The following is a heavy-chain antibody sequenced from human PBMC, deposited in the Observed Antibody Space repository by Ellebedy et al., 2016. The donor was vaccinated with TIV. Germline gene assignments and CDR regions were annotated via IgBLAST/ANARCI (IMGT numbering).Heavy chain of an antibody. D-gene: IGHD3-16*01. CDR1: GGSISSYY. Sequence: SETLSLTXTASGGSISSYYWSWIRQPPGQGLEWFGFIFHSGIRNYNPSLKSRVTISIDTSKNQFSLRLSSVTAADTAVYYCARGGGLFDYWGQGTLVTVSS. CDR3: ARGGGLFDY. J-gene: IGHJ4*02. V-gene: IGHV4-59*01. CDR2: IFHSGIR.